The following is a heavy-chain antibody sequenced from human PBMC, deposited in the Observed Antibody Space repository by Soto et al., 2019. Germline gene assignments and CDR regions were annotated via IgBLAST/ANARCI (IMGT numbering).Heavy chain of an antibody. D-gene: IGHD5-12*01. Sequence: PGKGLEWVAVISYDGSNKYYADSVKGRLTISRHNSKNTPYLQMNSLRAEDTAVYYCVRSSGYRPGMDVWGQGTTVTVSS. V-gene: IGHV3-30-3*01. J-gene: IGHJ6*02. CDR2: ISYDGSNK. CDR3: VRSSGYRPGMDV.